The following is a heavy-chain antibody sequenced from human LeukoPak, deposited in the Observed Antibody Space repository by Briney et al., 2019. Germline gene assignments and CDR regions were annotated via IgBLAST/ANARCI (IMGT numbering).Heavy chain of an antibody. Sequence: GGSLRLSCAASGFTFDDYAMHWVRQAPGKGLEWVSLIRRDGSSTYYADSVKGRFTISRDNGENSLYLQMNSLRDEDTAVYYCARDGGRDSTYWYYYWGQGTLVTVSS. J-gene: IGHJ4*02. CDR2: IRRDGSST. CDR1: GFTFDDYA. D-gene: IGHD6-13*01. CDR3: ARDGGRDSTYWYYY. V-gene: IGHV3-43*02.